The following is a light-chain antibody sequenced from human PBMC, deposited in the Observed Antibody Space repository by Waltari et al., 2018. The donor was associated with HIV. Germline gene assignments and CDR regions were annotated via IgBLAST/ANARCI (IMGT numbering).Light chain of an antibody. J-gene: IGLJ2*01. V-gene: IGLV2-14*01. CDR2: GVS. CDR3: SAYTTYSPLAV. CDR1: SSDIGGYDY. Sequence: QSALTQPASVSGSPGQSITISCTGTSSDIGGYDYVSWYQQHPGKAPKILIYGVSSRPSGVSNRFSGSRSGNTASLTISGLQADDEAHYYCSAYTTYSPLAVFGGGTKLTVL.